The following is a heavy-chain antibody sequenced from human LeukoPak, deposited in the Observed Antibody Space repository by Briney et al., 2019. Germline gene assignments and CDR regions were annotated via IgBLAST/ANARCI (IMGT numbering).Heavy chain of an antibody. CDR3: ATTTMIVVVIEDFQH. J-gene: IGHJ1*01. CDR2: ISSSSSNI. D-gene: IGHD3-22*01. Sequence: GGSLRLSCAASGFTFSSYNMNWVRRAPGKGLEWVSSISSSSSNIYYADSVKGRFTISRDNAKNSLYLQMNSLRAEDTAVYYCATTTMIVVVIEDFQHWGQGTLVTVSS. V-gene: IGHV3-21*04. CDR1: GFTFSSYN.